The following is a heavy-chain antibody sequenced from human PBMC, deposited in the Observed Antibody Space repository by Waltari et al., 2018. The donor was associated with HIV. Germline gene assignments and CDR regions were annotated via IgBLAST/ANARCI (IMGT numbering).Heavy chain of an antibody. V-gene: IGHV4-39*01. CDR2: IYYSGST. CDR3: ARHVVGESPFYFDF. CDR1: GGLITSGCFH. J-gene: IGHJ4*02. D-gene: IGHD3-16*01. Sequence: QLQLQESGPGLVKPSETLSLTCTVSGGLITSGCFHWGWIRQPPGLGLEWIGTIYYSGSTYYNPSLKSRVTMSVDTSKKQFSMKLSSVTAADTAVYYCARHVVGESPFYFDFWGQGTLVTVSS.